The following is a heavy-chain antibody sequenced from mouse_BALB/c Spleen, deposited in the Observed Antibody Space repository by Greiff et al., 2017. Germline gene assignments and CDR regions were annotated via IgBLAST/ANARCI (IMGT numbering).Heavy chain of an antibody. J-gene: IGHJ1*01. CDR3: ARDKVYDGYFDV. D-gene: IGHD2-3*01. V-gene: IGHV7-3*02. Sequence: EVKLVESGGGLVQPGGSLRLSCATSGFTFTDYYMSWVRQPPGKALEWLGFIRNKANGYTTEYSASVKGRFTISRDNSQSILYLQMNTLRAEDSATYYCARDKVYDGYFDVWGAGTTVTVSS. CDR2: IRNKANGYTT. CDR1: GFTFTDYY.